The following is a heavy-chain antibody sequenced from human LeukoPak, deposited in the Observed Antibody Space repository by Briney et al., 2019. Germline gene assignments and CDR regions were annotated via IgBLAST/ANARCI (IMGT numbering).Heavy chain of an antibody. D-gene: IGHD6-19*01. Sequence: PSETLSLTCTVSGGSISSSSYYWGWIRQPPGKGLEWIGSIYYSGSTYYNPSLKSRVTISVDTSKNQFSLKLSSVTAADTAVYYCARDGWPLLPLTYDYWGQGTLVTVSS. CDR2: IYYSGST. CDR3: ARDGWPLLPLTYDY. CDR1: GGSISSSSYY. V-gene: IGHV4-39*07. J-gene: IGHJ4*02.